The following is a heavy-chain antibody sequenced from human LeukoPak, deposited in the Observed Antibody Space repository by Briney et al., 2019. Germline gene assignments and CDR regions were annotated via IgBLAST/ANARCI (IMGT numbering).Heavy chain of an antibody. CDR2: INHSGST. J-gene: IGHJ4*02. CDR1: GGSFSGYY. V-gene: IGHV4-34*01. CDR3: ARGYNIDSSGIGFDY. D-gene: IGHD3-22*01. Sequence: SETLSLTCAVYGGSFSGYYGSWIRQPPGKGLEWIGEINHSGSTNYNPSLKSRVTISVDTSKNQFSLKLSSVTAADTAVYYCARGYNIDSSGIGFDYWGQGTLVTVSS.